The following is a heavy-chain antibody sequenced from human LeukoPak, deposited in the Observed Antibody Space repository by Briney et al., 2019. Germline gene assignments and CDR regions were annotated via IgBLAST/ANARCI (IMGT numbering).Heavy chain of an antibody. D-gene: IGHD3-16*01. V-gene: IGHV1-69*13. CDR1: GGTFSSYA. Sequence: ASVKVSCKASGGTFSSYAISWVRQAPGQGLEWMGGIIPIFGTANYAQKFQGRVTITADESTSTAYMELSSLRSEDTAVYYCARDWGSSGWYNWFDPWGQGILVTVSS. J-gene: IGHJ5*02. CDR3: ARDWGSSGWYNWFDP. CDR2: IIPIFGTA.